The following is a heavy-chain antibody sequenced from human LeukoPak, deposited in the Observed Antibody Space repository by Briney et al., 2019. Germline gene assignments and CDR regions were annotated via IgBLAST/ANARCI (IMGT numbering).Heavy chain of an antibody. CDR3: ITDKPYRGLRTFDY. CDR2: MKSIVDGGTT. D-gene: IGHD1-26*01. V-gene: IGHV3-15*01. J-gene: IGHJ4*02. Sequence: PGGSLRLSCAGTGCIFSNAWMGWVRQAPGKGLEWVGRMKSIVDGGTTDYAATVKGIFTISRDDSKTTLYLQMHSLKTEDTAVYYCITDKPYRGLRTFDYWGQGTLVTVSS. CDR1: GCIFSNAW.